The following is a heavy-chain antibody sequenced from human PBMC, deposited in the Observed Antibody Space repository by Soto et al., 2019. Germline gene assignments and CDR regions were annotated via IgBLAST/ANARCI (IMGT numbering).Heavy chain of an antibody. D-gene: IGHD6-6*01. CDR3: ARDLSSIAARSTPDAFDI. J-gene: IGHJ3*02. V-gene: IGHV1-69*13. Sequence: ASVKVSCKASGGTFSSYAISWVRQAPGQGLEWMGGIIPIFGTANYAQKFQGRVTITADESTSTAYMELSSLRSEDTAVYYCARDLSSIAARSTPDAFDIWGQGTMVTVSS. CDR2: IIPIFGTA. CDR1: GGTFSSYA.